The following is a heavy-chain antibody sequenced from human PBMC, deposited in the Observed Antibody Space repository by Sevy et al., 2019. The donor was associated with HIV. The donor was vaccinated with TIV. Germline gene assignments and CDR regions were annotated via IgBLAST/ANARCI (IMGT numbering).Heavy chain of an antibody. V-gene: IGHV3-23*01. D-gene: IGHD6-25*01. CDR1: GLTFSNYV. CDR2: ISGSSGTT. CDR3: ARNLSPSGAFDI. J-gene: IGHJ3*02. Sequence: GGSLRLSCAASGLTFSNYVMSWVRQAPGKGLEWLSVISGSSGTTYAAESVKGRFTISRDNSKNTLYLHMSSLGAEDTAVYYFARNLSPSGAFDIWGQGTRVTVSS.